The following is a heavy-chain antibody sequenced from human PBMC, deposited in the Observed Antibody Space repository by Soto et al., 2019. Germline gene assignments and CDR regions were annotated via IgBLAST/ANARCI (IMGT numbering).Heavy chain of an antibody. D-gene: IGHD3-10*01. Sequence: SETLSLTCAVSSGSISSSNWWSWVRQPPGKGLEWIGEIYHSGSTNYNPSLTSRVTISVDKSKNQFSLKLSSVTAADTAVYYCARELETMVRGVNWFDPWGQGTLVTVSS. CDR3: ARELETMVRGVNWFDP. CDR1: SGSISSSNW. J-gene: IGHJ5*02. V-gene: IGHV4-4*02. CDR2: IYHSGST.